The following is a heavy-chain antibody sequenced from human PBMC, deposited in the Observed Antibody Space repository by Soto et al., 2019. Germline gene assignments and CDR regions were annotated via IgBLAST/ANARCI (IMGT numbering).Heavy chain of an antibody. J-gene: IGHJ6*02. D-gene: IGHD3-3*01. CDR1: GGTFSSYA. CDR2: IIPIFGTA. CDR3: ARANDFWSGYRPPYYYGMDV. V-gene: IGHV1-69*13. Sequence: SVKVSCKASGGTFSSYAISWVRQAPGQGLECMGGIIPIFGTANYAQKFQGRVTITADESTSTAYMELSSLRSEDTAVYYCARANDFWSGYRPPYYYGMDVWGQGTTVTVSS.